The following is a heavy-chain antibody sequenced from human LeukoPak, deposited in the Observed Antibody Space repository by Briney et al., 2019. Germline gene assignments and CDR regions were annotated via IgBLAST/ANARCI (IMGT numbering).Heavy chain of an antibody. CDR2: INHSAST. V-gene: IGHV4-34*01. CDR3: ARGDIVEAFDI. CDR1: GGSFSGYY. D-gene: IGHD2-15*01. Sequence: SETLSLTCAVYGGSFSGYYWSWIRQPPGKGLEWIGEINHSASTNYNPSLKSRVTISVDTSKNQFSLKLSSVTAADTAVYYCARGDIVEAFDIWGQGTMVTVSS. J-gene: IGHJ3*02.